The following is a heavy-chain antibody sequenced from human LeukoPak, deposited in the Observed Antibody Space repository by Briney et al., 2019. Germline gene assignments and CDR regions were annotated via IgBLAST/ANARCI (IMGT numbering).Heavy chain of an antibody. D-gene: IGHD5-12*01. CDR1: GGSISSSSYY. Sequence: TSETLSLTCTVSGGSISSSSYYWGWIRQPPGKGLEWIGSIYYSGSTYYNPSLKSRVTISVDTSKNQFSLKLSSVTAADTAVYYCARVYGATRDYWGQGTLVTVSS. CDR2: IYYSGST. J-gene: IGHJ4*02. CDR3: ARVYGATRDY. V-gene: IGHV4-39*07.